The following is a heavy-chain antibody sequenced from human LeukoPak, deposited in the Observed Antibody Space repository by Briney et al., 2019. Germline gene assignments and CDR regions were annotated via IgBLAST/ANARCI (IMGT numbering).Heavy chain of an antibody. D-gene: IGHD2-2*01. CDR2: IYYSGST. CDR1: GGSISSYY. Sequence: SETLSLTCTVSGGSISSYYWSWIRQPPEKGLEWIGYIYYSGSTDYNPSLKSRVTISVDMSKKQFSLKLSSVTAADTAVYYCARESHCISASCYPTWFDPWGQGTLVTVSS. V-gene: IGHV4-59*01. J-gene: IGHJ5*02. CDR3: ARESHCISASCYPTWFDP.